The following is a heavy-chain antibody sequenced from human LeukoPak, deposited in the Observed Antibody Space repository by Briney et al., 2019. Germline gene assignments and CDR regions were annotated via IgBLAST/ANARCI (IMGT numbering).Heavy chain of an antibody. Sequence: GGSLRLSCAASGFTFSSYGMHWVRQAPGKGLEWVAVISYDGSNKYYADSVKGRFTISRDNSKNTLYLQMNSLRAEDTAAYYCAKDSAPRDYDSSGYPGKNWFDPWGQGTLVTVSS. V-gene: IGHV3-30*18. CDR2: ISYDGSNK. CDR3: AKDSAPRDYDSSGYPGKNWFDP. CDR1: GFTFSSYG. J-gene: IGHJ5*02. D-gene: IGHD3-22*01.